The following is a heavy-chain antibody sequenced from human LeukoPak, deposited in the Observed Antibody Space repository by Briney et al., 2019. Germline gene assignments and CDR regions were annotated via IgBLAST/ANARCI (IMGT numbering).Heavy chain of an antibody. CDR3: ARDQGAWGYGYNFDY. CDR2: ISYDGSNK. D-gene: IGHD3-16*01. Sequence: GGSLRLSCAASGFTFSSHGMHWVRQAPGKGLEWVAVISYDGSNKYYADSVKGRFTISRDNSKNTLHLQMISLRAEDTAVYYCARDQGAWGYGYNFDYWGQGTLVTVSS. J-gene: IGHJ4*02. V-gene: IGHV3-30-3*01. CDR1: GFTFSSHG.